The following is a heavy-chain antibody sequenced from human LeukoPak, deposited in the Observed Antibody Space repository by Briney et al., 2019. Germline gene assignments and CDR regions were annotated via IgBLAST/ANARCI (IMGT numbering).Heavy chain of an antibody. V-gene: IGHV4-30-2*01. CDR2: INHSGST. CDR3: ARGGDIVVVPAAILRAFDI. Sequence: PSQTLSLTCIVSGGSISSGGYSWSWIRQPPGKGLEWIGEINHSGSTNYNPSLKSRVTISVDTSKNQFSLKLSSVTAADTAVYYCARGGDIVVVPAAILRAFDIWGQGTMVTVSS. D-gene: IGHD2-2*02. J-gene: IGHJ3*02. CDR1: GGSISSGGYS.